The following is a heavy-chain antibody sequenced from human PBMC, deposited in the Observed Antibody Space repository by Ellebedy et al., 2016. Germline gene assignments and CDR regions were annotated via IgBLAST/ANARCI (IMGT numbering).Heavy chain of an antibody. CDR3: ARGGGDIVVVPAAGGWFNP. CDR2: ISAYNGNT. V-gene: IGHV1-18*04. D-gene: IGHD2-2*01. Sequence: ASVKVSCXASGYTFTGYYMHWVRQAPGQGLEWMGWISAYNGNTNYAQKLQGRVTMTTDTSTSTAYMELRSLRSDDTAVYYCARGGGDIVVVPAAGGWFNPWGQGTLVTVSS. J-gene: IGHJ5*02. CDR1: GYTFTGYY.